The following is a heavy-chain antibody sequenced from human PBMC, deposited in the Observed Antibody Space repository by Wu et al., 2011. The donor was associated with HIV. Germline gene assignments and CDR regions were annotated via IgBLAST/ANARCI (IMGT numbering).Heavy chain of an antibody. CDR1: GYTFTGYY. CDR3: AVLGISMVRGFMTPFDP. J-gene: IGHJ5*02. D-gene: IGHD3-10*01. CDR2: INPATGDT. Sequence: QVQLXQSGAGVKEPGASVKVSCKTSGYTFTGYYMHWVRQAPGQGPEWMGWINPATGDTKYAQKFQGRVTMTRDTSISTAYLELSSLTSADTAVFYCAVLGISMVRGFMTPFDPWGQGTLGHRL. V-gene: IGHV1-2*02.